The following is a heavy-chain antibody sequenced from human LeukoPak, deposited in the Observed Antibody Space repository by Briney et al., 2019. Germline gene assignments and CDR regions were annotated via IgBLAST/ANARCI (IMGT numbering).Heavy chain of an antibody. D-gene: IGHD2-2*01. CDR2: IYYSGST. CDR1: GGSISSSSYY. CDR3: ASHYRYCSSTSCYPHTIEN. V-gene: IGHV4-39*01. Sequence: PSETLSLTCTVSGGSISSSSYYWGWIRQPPGKGLEWIGSIYYSGSTYYNPSLKSRVTISVDTSKNQFSLKLSSVTAADTAVYYCASHYRYCSSTSCYPHTIENWGQGTLVTVSS. J-gene: IGHJ4*02.